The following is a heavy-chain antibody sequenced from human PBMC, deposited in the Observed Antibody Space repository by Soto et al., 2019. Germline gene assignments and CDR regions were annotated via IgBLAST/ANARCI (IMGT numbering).Heavy chain of an antibody. V-gene: IGHV3-66*01. CDR1: GFTVSNNY. CDR2: IYSGGST. CDR3: AAYSHKGY. Sequence: EEQLVESGGDLVQPGGSLRLSCAASGFTVSNNYMSWVRQAPGKGLEWVSLIYSGGSTYYADSVKGRFTISRDSSKNTLYPQMLSLRSADTAMYYCAAYSHKGYWGQGTLVTVSS. D-gene: IGHD3-16*01. J-gene: IGHJ4*02.